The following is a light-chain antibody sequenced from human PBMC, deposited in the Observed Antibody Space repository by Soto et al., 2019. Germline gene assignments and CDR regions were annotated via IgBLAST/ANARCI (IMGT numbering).Light chain of an antibody. V-gene: IGKV1-17*01. Sequence: DIQLTQSPSSLSASVGDRVTITCRASQVITNDLGWYQQKPGKAPKRLIYAASTLQSGVPSRFSGSGSGTEFTLTISSLQPEDVATYYCLQLNTYPWTFGQGAKVDI. J-gene: IGKJ1*01. CDR2: AAS. CDR3: LQLNTYPWT. CDR1: QVITND.